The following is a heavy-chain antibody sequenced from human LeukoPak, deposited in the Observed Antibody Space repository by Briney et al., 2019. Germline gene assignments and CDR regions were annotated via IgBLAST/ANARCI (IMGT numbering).Heavy chain of an antibody. CDR2: INPNSGDT. Sequence: ASVKVSCKVSGYTLTELAMHWVRQAPGQGLEWMGWINPNSGDTNYAQKFQGRVTMTRDTSITTAYMELSTLRSDDTAVYYCARDRQGLTTGANNWFDPWGQGTLVTVSS. CDR1: GYTLTELA. J-gene: IGHJ5*02. D-gene: IGHD1-1*01. CDR3: ARDRQGLTTGANNWFDP. V-gene: IGHV1-2*02.